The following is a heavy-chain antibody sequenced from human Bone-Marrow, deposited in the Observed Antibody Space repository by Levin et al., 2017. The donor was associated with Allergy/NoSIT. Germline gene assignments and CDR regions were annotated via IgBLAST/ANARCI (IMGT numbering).Heavy chain of an antibody. Sequence: SQTLSLPCAVYDGSFGGYSWSWIRQPPGKGLEWIGEINDSGSTNYNPSLRSRVTMSLDKSKSLFSLKLRSLTAADTAVFYCAKYSYGSFDSWGQGTLVTVSS. CDR3: AKYSYGSFDS. CDR1: DGSFGGYS. V-gene: IGHV4-34*01. CDR2: INDSGST. J-gene: IGHJ4*02. D-gene: IGHD5-18*01.